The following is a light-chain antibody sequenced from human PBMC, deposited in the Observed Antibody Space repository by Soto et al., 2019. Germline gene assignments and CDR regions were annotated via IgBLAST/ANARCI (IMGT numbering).Light chain of an antibody. CDR3: AAWDDSLNGQE. V-gene: IGLV1-44*01. J-gene: IGLJ3*02. CDR1: SSNIGSNT. CDR2: SNN. Sequence: QSVLTQPPSASGTPGQRVTISCSGSSSNIGSNTVNWYQQLPGTAPKLLIYSNNQRPSGVPDRFSGPKSGTSASLAISGLQSEDEADYYCAAWDDSLNGQEFGGGTKLTVL.